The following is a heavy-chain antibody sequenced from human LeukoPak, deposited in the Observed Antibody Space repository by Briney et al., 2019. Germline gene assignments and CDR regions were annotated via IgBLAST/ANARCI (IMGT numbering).Heavy chain of an antibody. CDR1: GFTFSSYT. Sequence: GGSLRLSCAASGFTFSSYTMHWVRQAPGKGLEWVSGISGLGDKQYYADSVKGRFTISRDNSKNTVYLDMNSLRVEETGIYYCAKDSSAWYFYFDSWGQGTPVTVSS. D-gene: IGHD6-13*01. CDR2: ISGLGDKQ. CDR3: AKDSSAWYFYFDS. J-gene: IGHJ4*01. V-gene: IGHV3-23*01.